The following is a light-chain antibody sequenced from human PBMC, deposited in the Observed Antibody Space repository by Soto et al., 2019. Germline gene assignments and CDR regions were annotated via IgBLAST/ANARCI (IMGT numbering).Light chain of an antibody. CDR1: QSVRRY. V-gene: IGKV3-11*01. CDR3: QQRGDWPLT. CDR2: DVS. J-gene: IGKJ5*01. Sequence: EIVLTQSPATLSLSPGERATLSCRASQSVRRYLAWYQQKPGQAPRLLIYDVSNRATGIPARFSGSGSGTDFTLTISSLEPEDFAVYYCQQRGDWPLTFGQGTRLEIK.